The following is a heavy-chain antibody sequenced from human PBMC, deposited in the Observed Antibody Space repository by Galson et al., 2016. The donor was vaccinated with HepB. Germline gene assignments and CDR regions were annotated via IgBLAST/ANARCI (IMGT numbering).Heavy chain of an antibody. D-gene: IGHD3-10*01. CDR2: IYSGGGT. J-gene: IGHJ4*02. CDR3: ANYLGYGSGRPGYFHS. V-gene: IGHV3-53*01. CDR1: GLTVSSNY. Sequence: SLRLSCAASGLTVSSNYMSWVRQAPGKGLEWVSVIYSGGGTYYADSVQGRFTISRDNSKNTVFLEMNSLRVEDTAVYFCANYLGYGSGRPGYFHSWGQGTLVTVSS.